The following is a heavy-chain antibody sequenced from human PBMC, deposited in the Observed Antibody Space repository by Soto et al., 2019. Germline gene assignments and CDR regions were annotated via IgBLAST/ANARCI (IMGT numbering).Heavy chain of an antibody. V-gene: IGHV4-30-2*01. CDR2: IYHSVST. J-gene: IGHJ6*02. Sequence: SETLSLTCAVSGGSIRSGVYSWSWIRQPPGKGLEWIGYIYHSVSTYYNPSLRSRVTISVDTSKNQFSLNLSSVTAADTALYYCARQGFGAIHGLVDVWGQGTSVTVSS. CDR3: ARQGFGAIHGLVDV. CDR1: GGSIRSGVYS. D-gene: IGHD3-10*01.